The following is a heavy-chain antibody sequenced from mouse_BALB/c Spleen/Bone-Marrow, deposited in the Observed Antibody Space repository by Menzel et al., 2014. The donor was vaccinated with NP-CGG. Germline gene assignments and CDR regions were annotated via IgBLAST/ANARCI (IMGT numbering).Heavy chain of an antibody. J-gene: IGHJ2*01. D-gene: IGHD2-4*01. CDR1: GFTFSSYG. CDR2: ISSGGSYT. Sequence: EVKLMESGGDLVKPGGSLKLSCAASGFTFSSYGMSWVRQTPDKRLEWVATISSGGSYTYYPDSVKGRFTISRDNAKNTLYLKMSSLKSEDTAMYYCARHDYDEENFDYWGQGTTLTVSS. V-gene: IGHV5-6*01. CDR3: ARHDYDEENFDY.